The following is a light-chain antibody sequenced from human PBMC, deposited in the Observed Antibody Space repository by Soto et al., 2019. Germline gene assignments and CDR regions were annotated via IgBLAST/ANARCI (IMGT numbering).Light chain of an antibody. J-gene: IGKJ4*01. CDR1: PSISSW. CDR3: QQYNSYSLT. V-gene: IGKV1-5*03. Sequence: DIQMTQSPSTLSASVGDRITITCRASPSISSWLAWYQQKPGKAPKLLIYKASSLESGVPSRFSGGGSGTEFTLTISSLQPDDFATYYCQQYNSYSLTFGGGTKVE. CDR2: KAS.